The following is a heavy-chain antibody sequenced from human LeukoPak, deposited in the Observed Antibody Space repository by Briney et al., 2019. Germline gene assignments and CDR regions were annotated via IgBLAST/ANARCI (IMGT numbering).Heavy chain of an antibody. Sequence: SETLSLTCTVSGSSIRSYYWSWIRQPPGKGLQWIGYVHYSGTTDYNPSLRSRVIISVDTSKNQFSLNLTSVTAADTAVYYCARGYRSDWQGELVYGGQGTLVTVSP. CDR2: VHYSGTT. CDR3: ARGYRSDWQGELVY. D-gene: IGHD6-19*01. J-gene: IGHJ4*02. V-gene: IGHV4-59*01. CDR1: GSSIRSYY.